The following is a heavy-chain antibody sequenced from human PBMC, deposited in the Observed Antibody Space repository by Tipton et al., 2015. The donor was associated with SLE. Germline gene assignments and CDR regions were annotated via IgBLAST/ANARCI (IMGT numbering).Heavy chain of an antibody. CDR3: ARDGDYYDSSGYGDY. CDR2: ISWNSGSI. D-gene: IGHD3-22*01. Sequence: RSLRLSCAASGFTFDDYAMHWVRQAPGKGLEWVSGISWNSGSIGYADSVKGRFTISRDNAKNSLYLQMNSLRAEDTAVYYCARDGDYYDSSGYGDYWGQGTLVTVSS. CDR1: GFTFDDYA. V-gene: IGHV3-9*01. J-gene: IGHJ4*02.